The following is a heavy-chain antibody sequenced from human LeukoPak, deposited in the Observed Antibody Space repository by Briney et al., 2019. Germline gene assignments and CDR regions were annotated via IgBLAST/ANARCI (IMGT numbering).Heavy chain of an antibody. J-gene: IGHJ3*02. CDR1: GFTFSSYW. D-gene: IGHD3-22*01. V-gene: IGHV3-74*01. CDR2: INSDGSST. Sequence: GGSLRLSCAASGFTFSSYWMHWVRQAPGKGLVWVSRINSDGSSTSYADPVKGRFTISRDNAKNTLYLQMNSLRAEDTAVYYCARPPRTYYYDSSGYYWSNAFDIWGQGTMVTVSS. CDR3: ARPPRTYYYDSSGYYWSNAFDI.